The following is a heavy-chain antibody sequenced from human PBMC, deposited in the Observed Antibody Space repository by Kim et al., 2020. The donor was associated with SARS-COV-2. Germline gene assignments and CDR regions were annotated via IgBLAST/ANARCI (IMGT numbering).Heavy chain of an antibody. J-gene: IGHJ4*02. CDR2: INAGNGNT. CDR3: ARDRYVIAAAAPFDY. V-gene: IGHV1-3*01. CDR1: GYTFTSYA. Sequence: ASVKVSCKASGYTFTSYAMHWVRQAPGQRLEWMGWINAGNGNTKYSQKFQGRVTITRDTSASTAYMELSSLRSEDTAVYYCARDRYVIAAAAPFDYWGQGTLVTVSS. D-gene: IGHD6-13*01.